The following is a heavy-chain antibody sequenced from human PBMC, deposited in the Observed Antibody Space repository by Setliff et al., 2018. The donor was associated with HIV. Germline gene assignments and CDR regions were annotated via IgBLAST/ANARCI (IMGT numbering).Heavy chain of an antibody. CDR1: GGSISSYY. J-gene: IGHJ4*02. D-gene: IGHD1-1*01. V-gene: IGHV4-4*07. Sequence: SETLSLTCTVSGGSISSYYWSWIRQPAGKGLEWIGHIYISGSTNYNPSFNSRVTMSVDTSKNQFSLKLRSVTAADTAVYYCAQLGMVDDFDYWGQGTLVTVSS. CDR2: IYISGST. CDR3: AQLGMVDDFDY.